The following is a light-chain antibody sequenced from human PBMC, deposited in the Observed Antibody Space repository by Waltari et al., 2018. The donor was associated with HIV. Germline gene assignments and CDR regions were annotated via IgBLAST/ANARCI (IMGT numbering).Light chain of an antibody. CDR1: QSVFYTSDNKNF. J-gene: IGKJ2*01. CDR3: QQFYLAPFT. CDR2: WAS. V-gene: IGKV4-1*01. Sequence: DIVVTQSPDSLTVSLGERASINCKTSQSVFYTSDNKNFLAWYHQKPGQPPKLLFYWASTRESGVPDRFSGSGSGTDFTLTISSLQAEDVATYYCQQFYLAPFTFGQGTSLDIK.